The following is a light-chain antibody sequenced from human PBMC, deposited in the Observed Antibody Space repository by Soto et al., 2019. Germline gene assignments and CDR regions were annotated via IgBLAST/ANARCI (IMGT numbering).Light chain of an antibody. CDR3: SAWEDSLNCQV. CDR1: TSYIGSNA. Sequence: QPVLTQPPSASGTPGQRVTISCYGITSYIGSNAVHWYQQLPGKDPRLLIFDRNQRPSGVPVRLSGSKTGTSASLSITGIQSEDEADYIGSAWEDSLNCQVLGVGTKLTVL. J-gene: IGLJ3*02. V-gene: IGLV1-44*01. CDR2: DRN.